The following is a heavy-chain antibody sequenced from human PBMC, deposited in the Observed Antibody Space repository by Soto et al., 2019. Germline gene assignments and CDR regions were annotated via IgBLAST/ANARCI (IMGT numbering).Heavy chain of an antibody. CDR1: GFTFDDYG. CDR2: INWNGGST. J-gene: IGHJ3*02. V-gene: IGHV3-20*01. D-gene: IGHD6-19*01. Sequence: EVQLVESGGGVVRPGGSLRLSCAASGFTFDDYGMSWVRQAPGKGLEWVSGINWNGGSTGYADSVKGRFTISRDNAKNSLYLQMNSLRAEDPALYHWGRVLGPSSGLYHGDGFDIWGQGTMVTVSS. CDR3: GRVLGPSSGLYHGDGFDI.